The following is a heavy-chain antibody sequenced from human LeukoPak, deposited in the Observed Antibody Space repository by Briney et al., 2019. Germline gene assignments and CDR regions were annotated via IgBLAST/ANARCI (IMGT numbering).Heavy chain of an antibody. CDR3: TRDEPFETRITFDYGVAPGADHNMDV. Sequence: PGGSLRLSCAASGFTFSASAMHWVRQVSGKGLEWVGRIRSKVECYETTYAESVRGRFTISRDDSKTTAFLHMTSLKTEDTAVYFCTRDEPFETRITFDYGVAPGADHNMDVWGKGTTVTVSS. J-gene: IGHJ6*03. CDR1: GFTFSASA. CDR2: IRSKVECYET. V-gene: IGHV3-73*01. D-gene: IGHD3-16*01.